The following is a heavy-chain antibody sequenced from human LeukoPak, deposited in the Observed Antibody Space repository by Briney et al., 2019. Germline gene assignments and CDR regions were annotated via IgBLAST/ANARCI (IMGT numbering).Heavy chain of an antibody. CDR2: ISSSSSYI. J-gene: IGHJ4*02. D-gene: IGHD5-18*01. CDR3: ARGLRVRGYSYGYYY. Sequence: GGSLRLSCAASGFTFSSYSMNWVRQAPGKGLEWVSSISSSSSYIYYADSVKGRFTISRDNAKNSLYLQMNSLRAEDTAVYYCARGLRVRGYSYGYYYWGQGTLVTVSS. CDR1: GFTFSSYS. V-gene: IGHV3-21*04.